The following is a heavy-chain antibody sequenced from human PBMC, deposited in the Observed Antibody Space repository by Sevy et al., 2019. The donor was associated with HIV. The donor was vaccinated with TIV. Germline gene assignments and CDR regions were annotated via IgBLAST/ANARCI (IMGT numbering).Heavy chain of an antibody. J-gene: IGHJ4*02. CDR2: IDPKSGGT. D-gene: IGHD4-17*01. CDR3: ARERPFYGDYLLDY. Sequence: ASVKVSCKASGYSFITYYIHWVRQAPGRGLEWMGRIDPKSGGTNYAQRFRSRVTMTTDTSINTAYMELNNLKSDDTAVYYCARERPFYGDYLLDYWGQGTLVTVSS. CDR1: GYSFITYY. V-gene: IGHV1-2*06.